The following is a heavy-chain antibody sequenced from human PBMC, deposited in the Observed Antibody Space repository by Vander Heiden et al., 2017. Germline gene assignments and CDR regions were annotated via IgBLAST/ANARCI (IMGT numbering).Heavy chain of an antibody. CDR2: IYYSGST. Sequence: QVQLQESGPGLVKPSETLSLTCPVSGGSITSYYWSWIRQPPGKGLEWIWNIYYSGSTNYNPSLKSRVTISVDTSKNQFSLKLSSVTAADTAVYYCARTVFWSGYLNVDYWGQGTLVTVSS. V-gene: IGHV4-59*01. D-gene: IGHD3-3*01. CDR1: GGSITSYY. J-gene: IGHJ4*02. CDR3: ARTVFWSGYLNVDY.